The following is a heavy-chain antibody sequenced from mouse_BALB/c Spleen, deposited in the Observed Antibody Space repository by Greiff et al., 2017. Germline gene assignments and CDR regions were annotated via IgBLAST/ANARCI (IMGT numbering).Heavy chain of an antibody. V-gene: IGHV2-9*02. J-gene: IGHJ3*01. CDR2: IWAGGST. CDR3: ARDGRYDPGPVAY. D-gene: IGHD2-14*01. Sequence: QVQLKESGPGLVAPSQSLSITCTVSGFSLTSYGVHWVRQPPGKGLEWLGVIWAGGSTNYNSALMSRLSISKDNSKSQVFLKMNSLQTDDTAMYYCARDGRYDPGPVAYWGQGTLVTVSA. CDR1: GFSLTSYG.